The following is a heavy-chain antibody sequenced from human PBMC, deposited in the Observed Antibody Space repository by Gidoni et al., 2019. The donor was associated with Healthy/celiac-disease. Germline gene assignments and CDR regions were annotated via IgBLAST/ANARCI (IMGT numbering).Heavy chain of an antibody. V-gene: IGHV1-46*01. J-gene: IGHJ4*02. D-gene: IGHD2-2*01. CDR3: ARDSFLCGAVDY. Sequence: QVQLVQSGAEVKKPGAAVKVSCKASGYTFTSYYMHWVRQAPGQGLEWMGITNPSGGSTSYAQKFQGRVTMTRDTSTSTVYMELSSLRSEDTAVYYCARDSFLCGAVDYWGQGTLVTVSS. CDR1: GYTFTSYY. CDR2: TNPSGGST.